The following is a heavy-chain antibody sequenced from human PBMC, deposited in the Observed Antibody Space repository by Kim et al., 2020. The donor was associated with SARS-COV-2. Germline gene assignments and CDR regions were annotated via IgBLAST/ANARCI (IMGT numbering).Heavy chain of an antibody. D-gene: IGHD3-3*01. CDR3: ARVDFWGGYYFDY. V-gene: IGHV4-34*01. J-gene: IGHJ4*02. Sequence: YNPSLKSRVTISVDTSKNQFSLKLSSVTAADTAVYYCARVDFWGGYYFDYWGQGTLVTVSS.